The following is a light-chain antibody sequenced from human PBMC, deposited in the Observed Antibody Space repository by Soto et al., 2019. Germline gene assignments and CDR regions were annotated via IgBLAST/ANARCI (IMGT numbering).Light chain of an antibody. Sequence: QSALTQPASVSGSPGQSISISCTGTRNDIGIYNYVSWYQQYPGKAPKLMIYEVNNRLSGVSNRFSGSKSGNTASLTISGLQAEDEAYYYCSSYTSTSTVFGGGTKLTVL. CDR2: EVN. CDR3: SSYTSTSTV. V-gene: IGLV2-14*01. J-gene: IGLJ2*01. CDR1: RNDIGIYNY.